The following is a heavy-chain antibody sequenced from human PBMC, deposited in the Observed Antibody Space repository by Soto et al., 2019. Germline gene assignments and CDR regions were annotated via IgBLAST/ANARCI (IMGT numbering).Heavy chain of an antibody. CDR3: AKDYFTMTTLHYYGVDV. V-gene: IGHV3-30*18. J-gene: IGHJ6*02. Sequence: QVQLVESGGGVVQPGRSLRLSCVVSGITFSHYGMHWVRQAPGKGLEWVAVMSFDGSTEYYADSVKGRFTISRDNSKNNLYLQLNSLRAEDTAVYYYAKDYFTMTTLHYYGVDVWGQGTTVTVSS. CDR1: GITFSHYG. D-gene: IGHD3-3*01. CDR2: MSFDGSTE.